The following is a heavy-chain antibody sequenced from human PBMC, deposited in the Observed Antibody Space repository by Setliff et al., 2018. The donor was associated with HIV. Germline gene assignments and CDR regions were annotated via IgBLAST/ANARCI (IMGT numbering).Heavy chain of an antibody. CDR3: ARALYGDYGGDINWLDP. V-gene: IGHV7-4-1*01. CDR1: GYTFTDYY. J-gene: IGHJ5*02. CDR2: INTNTGNP. Sequence: GASVKVSCKASGYTFTDYYMHWVRQAPGQGLEWMGWINTNTGNPTYAQGFTGRFVFSLDTSVSTAYLQICSLKADDTAVYYCARALYGDYGGDINWLDPWGQGTLVTAPQ. D-gene: IGHD4-17*01.